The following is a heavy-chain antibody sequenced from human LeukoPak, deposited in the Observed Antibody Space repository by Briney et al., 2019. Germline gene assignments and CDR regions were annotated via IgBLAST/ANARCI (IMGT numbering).Heavy chain of an antibody. Sequence: GGSLRLSCAASGFSFSDYAIHWVRQAPGKGLEWGAVMSYDGSNKYYADSVKGRFTISRDNSKNTLYLQMTSLRSEDTAVYYCARDSGEYSSGWYPDYWGQGTLVTVSS. CDR3: ARDSGEYSSGWYPDY. D-gene: IGHD6-19*01. CDR1: GFSFSDYA. J-gene: IGHJ4*02. V-gene: IGHV3-30-3*01. CDR2: MSYDGSNK.